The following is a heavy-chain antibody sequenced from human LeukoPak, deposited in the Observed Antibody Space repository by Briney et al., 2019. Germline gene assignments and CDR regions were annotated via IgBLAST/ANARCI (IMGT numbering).Heavy chain of an antibody. CDR2: INPNSGGT. Sequence: GASVTVSCKASGYTLTGYYMHWVRQAPGQGLEWMGWINPNSGGTNYAQKFQGRVTMTGDTSISTAYMELSSLRSDDTAVYYCARDRGRSYSSGWYYGMDVWGQGTTVTVSS. J-gene: IGHJ6*02. V-gene: IGHV1-2*02. CDR1: GYTLTGYY. D-gene: IGHD6-19*01. CDR3: ARDRGRSYSSGWYYGMDV.